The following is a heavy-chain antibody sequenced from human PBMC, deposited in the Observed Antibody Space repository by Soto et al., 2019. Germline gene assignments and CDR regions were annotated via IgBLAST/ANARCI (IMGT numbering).Heavy chain of an antibody. D-gene: IGHD3-10*02. J-gene: IGHJ4*02. CDR1: GFTFSSYA. CDR2: ISYDGSNK. Sequence: GGSLRLSCAASGFTFSSYAMHWVRQAPRKGLEWVAVISYDGSNKYYAGSVKGRFTISRDNSKNTLYLQMNSLRAEDTAVYYCASESPITMCPDYWGQGTLVTVSS. CDR3: ASESPITMCPDY. V-gene: IGHV3-30-3*01.